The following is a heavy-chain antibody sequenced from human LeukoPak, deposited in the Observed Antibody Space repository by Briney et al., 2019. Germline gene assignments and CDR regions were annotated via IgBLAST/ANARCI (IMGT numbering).Heavy chain of an antibody. Sequence: SETLSLTCTVSGGSFSNYYWSWIRQPPGKRLECIGYMYYSGSTNYNPSLKSRVTISVDTSKNQFSLKLRSVTAADTAVYYCASSHPLGSNNDYYTPFDYWGQGTLVTVSS. CDR3: ASSHPLGSNNDYYTPFDY. CDR1: GGSFSNYY. V-gene: IGHV4-59*01. CDR2: MYYSGST. D-gene: IGHD3-3*01. J-gene: IGHJ4*02.